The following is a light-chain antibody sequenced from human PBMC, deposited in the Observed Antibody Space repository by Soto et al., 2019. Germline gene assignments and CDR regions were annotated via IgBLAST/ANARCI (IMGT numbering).Light chain of an antibody. CDR1: QSVSNY. J-gene: IGKJ5*01. V-gene: IGKV3-11*01. Sequence: EIVLTQSPATLSLSPGERATLSFMASQSVSNYFAWYQQKPGQAPRLLIYHASDRATGIPARFSGSGSGTDFTLTISSLEPEDFAVYYCQQRSNWPPSITFGQGTRLEI. CDR3: QQRSNWPPSIT. CDR2: HAS.